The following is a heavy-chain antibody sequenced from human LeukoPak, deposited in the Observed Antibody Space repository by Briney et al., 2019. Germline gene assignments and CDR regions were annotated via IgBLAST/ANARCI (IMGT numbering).Heavy chain of an antibody. CDR3: ARVSLVRGAPDYYFDY. CDR2: IYYSGST. Sequence: PSETLSLTCTVSGGSISSSSYYWGWIRQPPGKGLEWIGRIYYSGSTYYNPSLKSRVAISVDTSKNQFSLKLSSVTAADTAVYYCARVSLVRGAPDYYFDYWGQGTLVTVSS. CDR1: GGSISSSSYY. J-gene: IGHJ4*02. V-gene: IGHV4-39*07. D-gene: IGHD3-10*01.